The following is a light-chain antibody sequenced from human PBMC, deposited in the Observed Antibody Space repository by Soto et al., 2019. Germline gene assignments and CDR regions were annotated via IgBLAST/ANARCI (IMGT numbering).Light chain of an antibody. CDR1: SSDVGGHDY. Sequence: QSVLTQPASVSGSPGQSITISCNGTSSDVGGHDYVSWYQQHPGKAPKLTIFEVSNRPSGVSNRFSGSKSGNTASLTISGLQADDEADYYCSSYTDSNSFYVFGSGTKVTVL. J-gene: IGLJ1*01. V-gene: IGLV2-14*01. CDR3: SSYTDSNSFYV. CDR2: EVS.